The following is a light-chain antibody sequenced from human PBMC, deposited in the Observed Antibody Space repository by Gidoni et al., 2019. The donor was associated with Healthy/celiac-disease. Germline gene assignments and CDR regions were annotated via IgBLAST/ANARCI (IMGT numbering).Light chain of an antibody. CDR2: GAA. J-gene: IGKJ3*01. V-gene: IGKV3-20*01. CDR3: QQYGSSLFT. CDR1: QSVSSSY. Sequence: EIVLTPSPGTLSLSPGERATLSCRASQSVSSSYLAWYQQTPGQAPRLLIYGAASRATGIPDRFSGSGSGTDFTLTISRLEPEEFAVYYCQQYGSSLFTFGPGTKVDIK.